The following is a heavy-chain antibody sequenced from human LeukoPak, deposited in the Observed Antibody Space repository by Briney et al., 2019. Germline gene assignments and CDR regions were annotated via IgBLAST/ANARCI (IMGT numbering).Heavy chain of an antibody. D-gene: IGHD4-17*01. CDR3: ASDTVTKLEVLPGY. V-gene: IGHV1-46*01. CDR2: INPSGGST. CDR1: GYTFTGYY. Sequence: GASVKVSCKASGYTFTGYYMHWVRQAPGQGLEWMGIINPSGGSTSYAQKFQGRVTMTRDMSTSTVYMELSSLRSEDTAVYYCASDTVTKLEVLPGYWGQGTLVTVSS. J-gene: IGHJ4*02.